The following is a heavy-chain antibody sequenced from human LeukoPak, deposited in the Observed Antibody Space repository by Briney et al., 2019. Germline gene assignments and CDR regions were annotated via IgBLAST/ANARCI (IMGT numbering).Heavy chain of an antibody. Sequence: ASVKVSCKASGYTFTNYGISWVRQAPGQGLEWMGWISAYNGNTNYAQKLQGRVTMTTDTSTSTAYMERRSLRSGDTAVYYCARDRGITMIVVGLFDYRGQGTLVTVSS. D-gene: IGHD3-22*01. CDR1: GYTFTNYG. J-gene: IGHJ4*02. CDR3: ARDRGITMIVVGLFDY. CDR2: ISAYNGNT. V-gene: IGHV1-18*01.